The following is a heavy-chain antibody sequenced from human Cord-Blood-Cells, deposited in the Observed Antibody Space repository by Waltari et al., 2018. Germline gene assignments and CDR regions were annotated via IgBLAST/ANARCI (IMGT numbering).Heavy chain of an antibody. CDR3: TTDLGSWYFDY. J-gene: IGHJ4*02. Sequence: EVQLVESGGGLVKPGGSLRLSCAASGFTFSNAWMSWVRQAPGKGLELVGRIKSKTDGGTTDYAAPVKGRFTISRDDSKNTLYLQMNSLKTEDTAVYYCTTDLGSWYFDYWGQGTLVTVSS. D-gene: IGHD6-13*01. V-gene: IGHV3-15*01. CDR2: IKSKTDGGTT. CDR1: GFTFSNAW.